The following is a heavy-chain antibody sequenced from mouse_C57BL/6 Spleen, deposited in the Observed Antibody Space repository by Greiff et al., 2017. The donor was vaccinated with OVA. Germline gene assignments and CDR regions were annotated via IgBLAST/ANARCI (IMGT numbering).Heavy chain of an antibody. CDR3: TGYGSTWFAY. D-gene: IGHD1-1*01. V-gene: IGHV1-5*01. J-gene: IGHJ3*01. CDR2: IYPGNSGT. Sequence: EVQLQESGTVLARPGASVKMSCKTSGYTFTSYWMHWVKQRPGQGLEWIGAIYPGNSGTSYNQKFKGKAKLTADTSASTASMELSSLTNEDSAVYYFTGYGSTWFAYWGQGTLVTVSA. CDR1: GYTFTSYW.